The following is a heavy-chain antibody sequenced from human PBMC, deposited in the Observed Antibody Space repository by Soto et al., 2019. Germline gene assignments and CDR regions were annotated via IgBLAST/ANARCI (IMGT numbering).Heavy chain of an antibody. Sequence: ASVKVSCKASGGTFSSYAISWVRQAPGQGLEWMGGIIPIFGTANYAQKFQGRVTITADESTSTAYMELSSLRSEDTAVYYCASGNYYDSSGYHEYYFDYWGQGTLVTVSS. CDR3: ASGNYYDSSGYHEYYFDY. D-gene: IGHD3-22*01. CDR1: GGTFSSYA. J-gene: IGHJ4*02. V-gene: IGHV1-69*13. CDR2: IIPIFGTA.